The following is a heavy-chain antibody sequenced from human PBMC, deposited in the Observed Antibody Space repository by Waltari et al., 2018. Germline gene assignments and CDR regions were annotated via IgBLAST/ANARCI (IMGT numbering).Heavy chain of an antibody. CDR2: MNPNSGNT. Sequence: QVQLVQSGAEVKKPGASVKVSCKASGYTFTSYDINWVRQATGQGLEWMGWMNPNSGNTGYAQKFQGRVTITRNTSISTAYMELSSLRSEDTAVYYCARVYYGSGYYYYYYGMDVWGQGTTVTVSS. D-gene: IGHD3-10*01. J-gene: IGHJ6*02. CDR1: GYTFTSYD. CDR3: ARVYYGSGYYYYYYGMDV. V-gene: IGHV1-8*03.